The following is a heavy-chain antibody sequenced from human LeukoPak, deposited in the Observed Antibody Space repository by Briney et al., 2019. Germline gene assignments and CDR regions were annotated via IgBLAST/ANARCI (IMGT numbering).Heavy chain of an antibody. CDR1: GYTLTELS. CDR2: FDPEDGET. Sequence: GASVKVSCKVSGYTLTELSMHWVRQAPGKGLEWMGGFDPEDGETIYAQKFQGRVTMTEDTSTDTAYMELSSLRSEDTAVYYCATSTLRYFDWSTHFWGQGTLVTVSS. V-gene: IGHV1-24*01. CDR3: ATSTLRYFDWSTHF. D-gene: IGHD3-9*01. J-gene: IGHJ4*02.